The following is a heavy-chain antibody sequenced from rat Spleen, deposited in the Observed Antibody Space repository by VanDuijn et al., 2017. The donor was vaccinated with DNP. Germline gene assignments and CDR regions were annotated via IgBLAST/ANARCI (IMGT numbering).Heavy chain of an antibody. CDR1: GFTFNDYY. D-gene: IGHD1-2*01. J-gene: IGHJ1*01. V-gene: IGHV5-20*01. CDR2: ISYDGGGT. Sequence: EVQLVESGGGLVQPGRSLKLSCAASGFTFNDYYMAWVRQAPTKGLEWVAYISYDGGGTYNGDSVKGRFTISRDNAENTVYLQMNSLRSEDTATYYCAKGTSSYYWYFDFWGPGTMVTVSS. CDR3: AKGTSSYYWYFDF.